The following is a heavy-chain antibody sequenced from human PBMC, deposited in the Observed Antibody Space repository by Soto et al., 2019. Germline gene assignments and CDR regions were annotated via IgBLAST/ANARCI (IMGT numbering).Heavy chain of an antibody. J-gene: IGHJ6*02. D-gene: IGHD3-3*01. CDR1: GGSISSSSYY. CDR3: ARDLVGSGEWLSQIYYYYYGMDV. CDR2: IFYSGST. V-gene: IGHV4-39*02. Sequence: SETLSLTCTVSGGSISSSSYYWGWIRQPPGKGLEWIGSIFYSGSTYYNPSLKSRVTISVDTSKNQFSLKLSSVTAADTAVYYCARDLVGSGEWLSQIYYYYYGMDVWGQGTTVTVSS.